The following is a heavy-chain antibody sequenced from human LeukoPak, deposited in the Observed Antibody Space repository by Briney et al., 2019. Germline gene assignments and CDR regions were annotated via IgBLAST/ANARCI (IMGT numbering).Heavy chain of an antibody. CDR2: IYHSGST. Sequence: SETLSLTCAVYGGSFSGYYWTWIRQPPGKGLEWIGEIYHSGSTNYNPSLKSRVTKPLDTSKNQFSLKLSSVTAADTAVYYCARGRYDSSGLYFDYWGQGNLVTVSS. CDR1: GGSFSGYY. CDR3: ARGRYDSSGLYFDY. J-gene: IGHJ4*02. D-gene: IGHD3-22*01. V-gene: IGHV4-34*01.